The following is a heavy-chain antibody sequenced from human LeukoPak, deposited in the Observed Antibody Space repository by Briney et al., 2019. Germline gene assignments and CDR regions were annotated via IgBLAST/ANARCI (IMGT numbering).Heavy chain of an antibody. Sequence: SETLSLTRTVSGGSISSYYWSWIRQPPGKGLEWIGYIYYSGSTNYNPSLKSRVTISVDTSKNQFSLKLSSVTAADTAVYYYARGQLELDYWGQGTLVTVSS. CDR3: ARGQLELDY. CDR2: IYYSGST. CDR1: GGSISSYY. D-gene: IGHD6-13*01. V-gene: IGHV4-59*01. J-gene: IGHJ4*02.